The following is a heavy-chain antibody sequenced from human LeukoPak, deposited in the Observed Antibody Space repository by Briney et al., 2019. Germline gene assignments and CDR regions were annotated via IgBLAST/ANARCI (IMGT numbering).Heavy chain of an antibody. V-gene: IGHV4-59*08. CDR1: GGSISSYY. J-gene: IGHJ4*02. CDR2: IYYSGST. Sequence: PSETLSLTCTVSGGSISSYYWSWIRQPPGKGLEWIGYIYYSGSTNYNPSLKGRVTISVDTSKNQFSLKLSSVTAADTAVYYCARSPQYGSDRFDYWGQGTLVTVSS. CDR3: ARSPQYGSDRFDY. D-gene: IGHD2/OR15-2a*01.